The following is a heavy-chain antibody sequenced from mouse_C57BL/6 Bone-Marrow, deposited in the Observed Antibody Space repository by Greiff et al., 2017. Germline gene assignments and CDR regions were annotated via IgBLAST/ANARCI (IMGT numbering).Heavy chain of an antibody. CDR3: ARAGFLMDY. D-gene: IGHD1-2*01. CDR1: GFTFSSYA. V-gene: IGHV5-4*03. CDR2: ISDGGSYT. Sequence: DVMLVESGGGLVKPGGSLKLSCAASGFTFSSYAMSWVRQTPEKRLEWVATISDGGSYTYYPDNVKGRFTISRDNAKNNLYLQMSHLKSEDTAMYYCARAGFLMDYWGQGTSVTVSS. J-gene: IGHJ4*01.